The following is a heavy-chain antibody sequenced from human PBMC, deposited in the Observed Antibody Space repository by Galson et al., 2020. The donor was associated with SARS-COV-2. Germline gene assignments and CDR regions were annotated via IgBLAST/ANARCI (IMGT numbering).Heavy chain of an antibody. D-gene: IGHD3-22*01. CDR1: GGSISSGGYY. CDR3: ARARLGIVVVITHFDY. J-gene: IGHJ4*02. CDR2: IYYSGST. V-gene: IGHV4-31*03. Sequence: SQTLSLTCTVSGGSISSGGYYWSWIRQHPGKGLEWIVYIYYSGSTYYNPSLKSRVTISVDTSKNQFSLKLSSVTAADTAVYYCARARLGIVVVITHFDYWGQGTLVTVSS.